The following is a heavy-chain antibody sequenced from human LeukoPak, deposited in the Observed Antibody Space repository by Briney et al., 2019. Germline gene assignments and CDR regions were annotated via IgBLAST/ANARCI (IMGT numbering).Heavy chain of an antibody. D-gene: IGHD3-10*01. J-gene: IGHJ3*02. CDR1: GFTFSSYS. CDR2: ISSSSTI. V-gene: IGHV3-48*04. Sequence: GSLRLSCAASGFTFSSYSMNWVRQAPGKGLEWVSYISSSSTIYYADSVKGRFTISRDNAKNSLYLQMNSLRAEDTAVYYCARETMVRGTAFDIWGQGTMVTVSS. CDR3: ARETMVRGTAFDI.